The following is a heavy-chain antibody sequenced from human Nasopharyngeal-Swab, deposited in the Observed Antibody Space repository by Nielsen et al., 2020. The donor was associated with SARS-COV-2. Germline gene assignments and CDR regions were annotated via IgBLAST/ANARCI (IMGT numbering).Heavy chain of an antibody. J-gene: IGHJ4*02. CDR3: ARDGLSGYYPYFDY. V-gene: IGHV3-53*04. CDR2: IYSGGST. Sequence: GGSLRLSCAASGFTVSSNYMSWVRQAPGKGLEWVSVIYSGGSTYYADSVKGRFTISRHNSKNTLYLQMNSLRAEDTAVYYCARDGLSGYYPYFDYWGQGTLVTVSS. CDR1: GFTVSSNY. D-gene: IGHD3-22*01.